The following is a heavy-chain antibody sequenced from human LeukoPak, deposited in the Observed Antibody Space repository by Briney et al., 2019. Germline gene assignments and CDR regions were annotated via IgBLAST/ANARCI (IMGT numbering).Heavy chain of an antibody. J-gene: IGHJ4*02. Sequence: GASVTVSCTASGYTFISYYMHWVRQAPGQGLEWMGIINPSGGSTSYAQKFQGRVTMTRDTPTSTVYMELSSLRSEDTAVYYCARDPTGIAAAGTLFDYWGQGTLVTVSS. CDR2: INPSGGST. CDR1: GYTFISYY. CDR3: ARDPTGIAAAGTLFDY. V-gene: IGHV1-46*01. D-gene: IGHD6-13*01.